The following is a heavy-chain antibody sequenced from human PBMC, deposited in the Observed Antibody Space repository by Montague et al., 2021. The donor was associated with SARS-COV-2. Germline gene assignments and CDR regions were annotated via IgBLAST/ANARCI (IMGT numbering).Heavy chain of an antibody. CDR3: ARVRITMIVVVDAFDI. J-gene: IGHJ3*02. Sequence: TLSLTCTVSGGSISSGGYYWSWIRQHPGKGLEWIGYIYYSGSTYYNPSLKSRVTISVDASKNQFSLKLSSVTAADTAVYYCARVRITMIVVVDAFDIWGQGTMVTISS. D-gene: IGHD3-22*01. V-gene: IGHV4-31*03. CDR1: GGSISSGGYY. CDR2: IYYSGST.